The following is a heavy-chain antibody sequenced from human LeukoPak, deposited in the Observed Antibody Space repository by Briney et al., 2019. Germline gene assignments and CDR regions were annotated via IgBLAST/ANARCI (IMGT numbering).Heavy chain of an antibody. J-gene: IGHJ4*02. V-gene: IGHV3-30-3*01. D-gene: IGHD4-17*01. CDR1: GFTFSSYA. Sequence: GGSLRLSCAASGFTFSSYAMHWVRQAPGKGLEWVAVISYDGSNKYYADSVKGRFTISRDNSKNTLYLQMNSLRAEDTAVYYCARVGEDPYGDYGNFWGQGTLVTVSS. CDR3: ARVGEDPYGDYGNF. CDR2: ISYDGSNK.